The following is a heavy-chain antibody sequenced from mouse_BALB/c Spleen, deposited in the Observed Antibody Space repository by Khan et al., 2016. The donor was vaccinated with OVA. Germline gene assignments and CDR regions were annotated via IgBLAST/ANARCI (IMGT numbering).Heavy chain of an antibody. Sequence: VQLQQSGAELVKPGASVKLSCTASGFNIKDTYIHWVKRRPEQGLEWIGRITPANGNTEYDPKFQGKATMTADTSSNPAYLQFSSLTSGDTAVYYCVHPCDETRNLDDWGAGTTVTVSS. J-gene: IGHJ1*01. CDR2: ITPANGNT. D-gene: IGHD2-3*01. CDR1: GFNIKDTY. V-gene: IGHV14-3*02. CDR3: VHPCDETRNLDD.